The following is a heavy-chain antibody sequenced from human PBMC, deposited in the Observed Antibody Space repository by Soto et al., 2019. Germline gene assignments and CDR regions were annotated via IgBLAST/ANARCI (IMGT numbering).Heavy chain of an antibody. J-gene: IGHJ4*02. Sequence: QVQLVESGGGVVQPGRSLRLSCAASGFTFSSYGMHWVRQAPGKGLEWVAVIWYDGSNKYYADSVKGRFTISRDNSKNTLYLQMIRLRAEDTSVYYCASECSGGSCYYWGQGTRGTVSS. CDR3: ASECSGGSCYY. D-gene: IGHD2-15*01. V-gene: IGHV3-33*01. CDR1: GFTFSSYG. CDR2: IWYDGSNK.